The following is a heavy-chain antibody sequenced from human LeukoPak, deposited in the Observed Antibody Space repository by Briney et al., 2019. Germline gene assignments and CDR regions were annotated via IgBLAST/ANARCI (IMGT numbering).Heavy chain of an antibody. J-gene: IGHJ4*02. Sequence: PGRSLRLSCSASGFTFSSYAIHWVRQAPGKGLEWVAVISYDGSDKYYADSVKGRFTISRDNSKNTLYLQMNNLRAEDTAVYYCARADSGSNLRFDYWGQGTLVTVSS. V-gene: IGHV3-30-3*01. CDR3: ARADSGSNLRFDY. D-gene: IGHD1-26*01. CDR2: ISYDGSDK. CDR1: GFTFSSYA.